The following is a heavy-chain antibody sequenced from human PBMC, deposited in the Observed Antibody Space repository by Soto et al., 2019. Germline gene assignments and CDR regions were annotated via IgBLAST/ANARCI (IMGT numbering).Heavy chain of an antibody. V-gene: IGHV1-2*02. Sequence: QVQLVQSGAEVKKPGASVKVSCKASGYTFTDYYIHWVRQAPGQGLEWMGWINPNSGGTNYAQKFQGRATMTRDTHISTAYMELSRLRSDDTAVYYCARSPPGESKTNWFDPWGQGTLVTVSS. J-gene: IGHJ5*02. CDR3: ARSPPGESKTNWFDP. CDR2: INPNSGGT. D-gene: IGHD4-4*01. CDR1: GYTFTDYY.